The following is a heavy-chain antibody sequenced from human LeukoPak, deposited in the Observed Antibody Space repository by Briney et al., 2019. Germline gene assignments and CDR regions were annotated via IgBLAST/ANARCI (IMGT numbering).Heavy chain of an antibody. CDR3: ATADTAATTVTIPLLNY. V-gene: IGHV1-24*01. CDR2: FDPEDGET. D-gene: IGHD4-17*01. Sequence: GASVKVSCKVSGYTLTELSMHWVRQAPGKGLEWMGGFDPEDGETIYAQKFQGRVTMTEDTSTDTAYMELSSLRSEDTAVYYCATADTAATTVTIPLLNYWGQGTLVTVSS. J-gene: IGHJ4*02. CDR1: GYTLTELS.